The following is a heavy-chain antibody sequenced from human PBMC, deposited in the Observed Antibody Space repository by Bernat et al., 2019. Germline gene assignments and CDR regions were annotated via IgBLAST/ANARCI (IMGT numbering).Heavy chain of an antibody. J-gene: IGHJ5*02. CDR2: INPNSGGT. CDR1: GYTFTGYY. V-gene: IGHV1-2*02. Sequence: QVQLVQSGAEVKKPGASVKVSCKASGYTFTGYYMHWVRRAPGQGLEWMGWINPNSGGTNYAQKFQGRVTMTRNTSISTAYMELSSLRSEDTAVYYCARGQDFWSGRNWFDPWGQGTLVTVSS. CDR3: ARGQDFWSGRNWFDP. D-gene: IGHD3-3*01.